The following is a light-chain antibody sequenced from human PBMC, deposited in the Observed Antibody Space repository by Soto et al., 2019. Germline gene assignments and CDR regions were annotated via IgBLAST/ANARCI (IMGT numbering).Light chain of an antibody. CDR1: SSDVGGYNY. CDR3: SSYTSTSPYV. Sequence: SALAQPASVSGSPGQSITISCTGTSSDVGGYNYVSWYQQHPDKAPELIIYDVSNRPSGVSTRFSGSKSGNTASLTISGLQAEDEADYYCSSYTSTSPYVFGTGTKVTVL. J-gene: IGLJ1*01. V-gene: IGLV2-14*03. CDR2: DVS.